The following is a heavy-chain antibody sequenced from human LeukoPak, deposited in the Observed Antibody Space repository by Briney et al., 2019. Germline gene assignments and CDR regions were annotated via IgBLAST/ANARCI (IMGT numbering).Heavy chain of an antibody. Sequence: GGSLRLSCAASGFTFSNYNMNWVRQAPGKGLEWVSSISSSRNYIYYAESLKGRFTISRDNAKNSLYLQMNSLRAEDTAVYYCARDAVADAPWGQGTLVTVSS. CDR1: GFTFSNYN. D-gene: IGHD6-19*01. V-gene: IGHV3-21*01. J-gene: IGHJ5*02. CDR3: ARDAVADAP. CDR2: ISSSRNYI.